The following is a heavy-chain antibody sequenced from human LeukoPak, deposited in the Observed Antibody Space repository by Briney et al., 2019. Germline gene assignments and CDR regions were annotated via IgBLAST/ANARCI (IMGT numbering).Heavy chain of an antibody. V-gene: IGHV4-34*01. CDR1: GGSFSGYY. D-gene: IGHD2-2*01. CDR3: GRSPRSTSRQPFDL. Sequence: TSETLSLTCAVYGGSFSGYYWSWIRQPPGKGLEWIGEINHSGSTNYNPSLRSRVTISVDTSKNQFSLKLSSVTAADTAVYYCGRSPRSTSRQPFDLWGRGTLVTVSS. J-gene: IGHJ2*01. CDR2: INHSGST.